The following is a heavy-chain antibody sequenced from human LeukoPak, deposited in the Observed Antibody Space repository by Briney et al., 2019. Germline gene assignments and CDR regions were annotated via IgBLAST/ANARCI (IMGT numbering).Heavy chain of an antibody. J-gene: IGHJ4*02. CDR2: INPNSGGT. D-gene: IGHD3-10*01. Sequence: GASVKVSCKASGYTFTGYYMHWVRQAPGQGLEWMGWINPNSGGTNYAQKFQGRVTMTRDTSISTACMELSRLRSDDTAVYYCARSGITMVRGVIRNLDYWGQGTLVTVSS. V-gene: IGHV1-2*02. CDR1: GYTFTGYY. CDR3: ARSGITMVRGVIRNLDY.